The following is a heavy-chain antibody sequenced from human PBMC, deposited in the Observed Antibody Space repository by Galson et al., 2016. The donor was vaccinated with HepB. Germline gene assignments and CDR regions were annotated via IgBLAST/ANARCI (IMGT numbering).Heavy chain of an antibody. CDR2: ISSSSTYI. Sequence: SLRLSCAASGFTFSYYSMNWVRQAPGKGLVWVSSISSSSTYIYYADSVKGRFTISRDNAKHSLYLQMNSLRAEDTAVYYCAGDRGTVTPGNAFDIWGQGTIVTGSS. D-gene: IGHD4-17*01. V-gene: IGHV3-21*01. CDR1: GFTFSYYS. CDR3: AGDRGTVTPGNAFDI. J-gene: IGHJ3*02.